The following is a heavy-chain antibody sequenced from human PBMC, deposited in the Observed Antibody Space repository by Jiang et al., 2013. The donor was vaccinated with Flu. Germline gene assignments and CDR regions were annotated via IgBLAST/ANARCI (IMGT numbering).Heavy chain of an antibody. CDR1: GYTFTSYG. Sequence: GAEVKKPGASVKVSCKASGYTFTSYGISWVRQAPGQGLEWMGWISAYNGNTNYAQKLQGRVTMTTDTSTSTAYMELRSLRSDDTAVYYCAREPDLYYYGSGSYYNPQFDYWGQGTLVTVSS. CDR2: ISAYNGNT. D-gene: IGHD3-10*01. J-gene: IGHJ4*02. CDR3: AREPDLYYYGSGSYYNPQFDY. V-gene: IGHV1-18*01.